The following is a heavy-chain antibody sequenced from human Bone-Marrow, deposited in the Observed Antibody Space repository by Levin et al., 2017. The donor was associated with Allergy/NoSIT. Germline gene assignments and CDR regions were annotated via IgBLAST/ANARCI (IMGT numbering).Heavy chain of an antibody. CDR3: ARAGWSFAYDSSESPYDY. Sequence: SGGSLRLSCAASGFTFSDYYMSWIRQAPGKGLEWVSYISSSGSTIYYADSVKGRFTISRDNAKNSLYLQMNSLRAEDTAVYYCARAGWSFAYDSSESPYDYWGQGTLVTVSS. V-gene: IGHV3-11*01. CDR1: GFTFSDYY. CDR2: ISSSGSTI. J-gene: IGHJ4*02. D-gene: IGHD3-22*01.